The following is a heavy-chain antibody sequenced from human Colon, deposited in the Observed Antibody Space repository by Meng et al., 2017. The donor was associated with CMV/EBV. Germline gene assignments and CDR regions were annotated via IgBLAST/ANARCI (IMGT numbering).Heavy chain of an antibody. CDR1: GYSFTSYW. J-gene: IGHJ6*02. V-gene: IGHV5-51*01. Sequence: GESLKISCKGSGYSFTSYWIGWVRQMPGKGLEWMGIIYPGDSDTRYSPSFQGQVTISADKSISTAYLQWSSLKASDTAMYYCARQVPTSIIVATSERYGMDVGGQGTTVTVSS. D-gene: IGHD5-12*01. CDR3: ARQVPTSIIVATSERYGMDV. CDR2: IYPGDSDT.